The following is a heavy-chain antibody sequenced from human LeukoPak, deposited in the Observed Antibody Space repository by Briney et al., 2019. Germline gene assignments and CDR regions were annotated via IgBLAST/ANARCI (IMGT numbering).Heavy chain of an antibody. D-gene: IGHD6-19*01. Sequence: SETLSLTCTVSGGSISSYYWSWIRQPPGKGLEWIGYIYYSGSTNYNPSLKSRVTISVDTSKNQFSLKLSSVTAADTAVYYCARQWQWLGNAFDIWGQGTMVTVSS. J-gene: IGHJ3*02. CDR2: IYYSGST. V-gene: IGHV4-59*08. CDR1: GGSISSYY. CDR3: ARQWQWLGNAFDI.